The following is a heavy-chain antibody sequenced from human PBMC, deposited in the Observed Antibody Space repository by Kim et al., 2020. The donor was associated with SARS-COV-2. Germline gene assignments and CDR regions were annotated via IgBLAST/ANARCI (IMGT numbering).Heavy chain of an antibody. Sequence: SETLSLTCTVSGGSISSSSYYWGWIRQPPGKGLEWIGSIYYSGSTYYNPSLKSRVTISVDTSKNQFSLKLSSVTAADTAVYYCARVQDEWGGVITLWGQGTLVTVSS. D-gene: IGHD3-10*01. V-gene: IGHV4-39*07. CDR1: GGSISSSSYY. CDR3: ARVQDEWGGVITL. CDR2: IYYSGST. J-gene: IGHJ4*02.